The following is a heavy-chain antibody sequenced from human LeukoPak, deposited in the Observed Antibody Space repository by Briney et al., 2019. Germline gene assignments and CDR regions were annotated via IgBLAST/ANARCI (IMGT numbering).Heavy chain of an antibody. V-gene: IGHV3-64*02. CDR2: IGGGGVTT. CDR3: AREGGGSGLWYYDL. J-gene: IGHJ2*01. CDR1: GFTFSSYS. D-gene: IGHD1-26*01. Sequence: GSLRLSCAASGFTFSSYSMHWVRQAPGKGPEFVSVIGGGGVTTFYADSVKDRFTISRDNSENTLYLEMGSLRAEDMAVYYCAREGGGSGLWYYDLWGRGTLVTVSS.